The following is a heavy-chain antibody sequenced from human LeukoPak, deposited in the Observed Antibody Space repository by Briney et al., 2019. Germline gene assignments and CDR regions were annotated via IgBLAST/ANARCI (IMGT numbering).Heavy chain of an antibody. V-gene: IGHV4-61*02. Sequence: SQTLSLTCTVSGGSISSGSYYWSWIRQPAGKGLEWIGRIYTSGSTNYNPSLKSRVTISVDTSKNQFSLKLSSVTAADTAVYYCSASRRSYYVEGGWFDPWGQGTLVTVSS. CDR1: GGSISSGSYY. J-gene: IGHJ5*02. CDR3: SASRRSYYVEGGWFDP. CDR2: IYTSGST. D-gene: IGHD1-26*01.